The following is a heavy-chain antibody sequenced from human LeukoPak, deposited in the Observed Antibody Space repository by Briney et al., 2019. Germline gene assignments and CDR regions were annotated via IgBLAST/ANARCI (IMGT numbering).Heavy chain of an antibody. Sequence: RTSETLSLTCAVYGGSFSGYYWSWIRQPPGKGLEWIGEINHSGSTNYNPSLKSRVTISVDTSKNQFSLKLSSVTAADTAVYYCARWGDDYGDPYFDYWGQGTLVTVSS. D-gene: IGHD4-17*01. CDR3: ARWGDDYGDPYFDY. V-gene: IGHV4-34*01. CDR1: GGSFSGYY. J-gene: IGHJ4*02. CDR2: INHSGST.